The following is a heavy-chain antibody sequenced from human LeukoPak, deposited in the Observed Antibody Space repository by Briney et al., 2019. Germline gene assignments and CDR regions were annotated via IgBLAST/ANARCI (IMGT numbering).Heavy chain of an antibody. CDR1: GESVSNNNAA. J-gene: IGHJ4*02. CDR2: TFYRSKWYN. CDR3: AREGLRISGGTLSLDY. V-gene: IGHV6-1*01. D-gene: IGHD2-15*01. Sequence: SQTLSLTCAISGESVSNNNAAWNWIRQSPSRGLEWLGRTFYRSKWYNDYPVSVKSRITINSDTSKNQFSLQLAYVTPEDTAVYYCAREGLRISGGTLSLDYWGQGTLVTVSS.